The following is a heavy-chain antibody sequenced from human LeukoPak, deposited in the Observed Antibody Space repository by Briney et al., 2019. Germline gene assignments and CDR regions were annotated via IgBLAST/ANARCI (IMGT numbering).Heavy chain of an antibody. CDR1: GFTFSSYW. CDR3: AKDAYLTTVTSTAGY. D-gene: IGHD4-17*01. Sequence: GGSLRLSCAASGFTFSSYWMSWVRQAPGKGLEWVANIKQDGSEKYYVDSVKGRFTISRDNSKNTLYLQMNSLRAEDTAVYYCAKDAYLTTVTSTAGYWGQGTLVTVSS. CDR2: IKQDGSEK. V-gene: IGHV3-7*03. J-gene: IGHJ4*02.